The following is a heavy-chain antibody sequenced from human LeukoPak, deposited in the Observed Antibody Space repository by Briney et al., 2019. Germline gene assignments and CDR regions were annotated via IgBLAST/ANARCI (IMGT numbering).Heavy chain of an antibody. CDR2: ISGSGGST. J-gene: IGHJ4*02. CDR1: GFTFSSYA. V-gene: IGHV3-23*01. CDR3: AKDKFDSSGYWPFDC. D-gene: IGHD3-22*01. Sequence: SGGSLRHSCAASGFTFSSYAMSWVRQAPGKGLEWVSAISGSGGSTYYADSVKGLFTISRDNSKNTLYRQMNSLRAEDTAVYYCAKDKFDSSGYWPFDCWGQGTLVTVSS.